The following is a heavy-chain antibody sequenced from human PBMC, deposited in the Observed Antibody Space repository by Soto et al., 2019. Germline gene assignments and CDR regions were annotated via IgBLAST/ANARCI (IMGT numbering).Heavy chain of an antibody. Sequence: VQLLESGGDLVQPGGALGPSRVASGFIFNNYGMKWVRQGPGKGLGWVSTIGGTDGDSDGVPWYEDSVKGRFTISRDSSANTLFLHMDNLRAEDSALYYCVKRGRNWGAFDFWGQGTTVVVSS. V-gene: IGHV3-23*01. D-gene: IGHD7-27*01. CDR3: VKRGRNWGAFDF. CDR1: GFIFNNYG. CDR2: IGGTDGDSDGVP. J-gene: IGHJ3*01.